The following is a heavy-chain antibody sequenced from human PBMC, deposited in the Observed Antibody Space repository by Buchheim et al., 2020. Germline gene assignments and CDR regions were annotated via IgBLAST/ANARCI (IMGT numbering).Heavy chain of an antibody. CDR3: AQLDGSGTYLHLHQ. CDR2: MNTNNDDT. D-gene: IGHD3-10*01. Sequence: QVQLVQSGAEVKKPGASVTVSCKVSGYSFSTYDINWVRQAPGQGLEWMGWMNTNNDDTGYAQKFQGRIAMTRDTSISTAYMELNSLTSEDTAVYYCAQLDGSGTYLHLHQWGQGTL. CDR1: GYSFSTYD. V-gene: IGHV1-8*01. J-gene: IGHJ4*02.